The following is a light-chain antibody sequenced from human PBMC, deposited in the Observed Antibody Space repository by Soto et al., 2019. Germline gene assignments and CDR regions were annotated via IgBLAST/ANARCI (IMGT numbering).Light chain of an antibody. V-gene: IGKV3-15*01. CDR2: GAS. Sequence: EIVMTQSPATLSVSPGERATLSCRTSQSVSNNLAWYQQKPGQAPRLLIYGASTRATGIPARFSGSGSGTDFTLTISSLQSEDFAVYYCQQYNDWPFTFGGGTKVDI. CDR1: QSVSNN. J-gene: IGKJ4*01. CDR3: QQYNDWPFT.